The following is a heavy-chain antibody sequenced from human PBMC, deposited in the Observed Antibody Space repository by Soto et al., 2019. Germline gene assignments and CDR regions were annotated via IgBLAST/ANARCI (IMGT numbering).Heavy chain of an antibody. D-gene: IGHD2-8*02. Sequence: QVQLVESGGGVVQPGRSLRLSCAASGFTFMTYAMHWVRQAPGKGLGWGALLPLDGSNTNYADSVTGRFTISRDNSKNTLYLQIYSLRPEDTAVYYCARDTAIAGHRTADYWGQGTLVTVSS. J-gene: IGHJ4*02. CDR3: ARDTAIAGHRTADY. CDR1: GFTFMTYA. V-gene: IGHV3-30-3*01. CDR2: LPLDGSNT.